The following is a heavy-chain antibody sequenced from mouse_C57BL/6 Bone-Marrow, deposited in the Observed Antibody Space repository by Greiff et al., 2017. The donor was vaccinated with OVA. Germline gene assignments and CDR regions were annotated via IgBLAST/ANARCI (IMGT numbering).Heavy chain of an antibody. Sequence: QVQLQQSGAELARPGASVKMSCKASGYTFTSYTMHWVKQRPGQGLAWIGYINPSSGYTKYNQKFKDKATLTADKSSSTAYMQLSSLTSEDSAVYYCARFRYYPFAYWGQGTLVTVSA. CDR3: ARFRYYPFAY. CDR2: INPSSGYT. J-gene: IGHJ3*01. V-gene: IGHV1-4*01. CDR1: GYTFTSYT. D-gene: IGHD2-3*01.